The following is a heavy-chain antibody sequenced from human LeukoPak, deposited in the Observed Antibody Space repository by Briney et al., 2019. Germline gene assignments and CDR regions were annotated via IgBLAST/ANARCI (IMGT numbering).Heavy chain of an antibody. Sequence: GGSLRLSCAASGVTLTSYAMSWARQAPGKGLEWVSGISSSGSGGNTYYADSVKGRFTISRDNSKNTLYVQVNSLGTEDTAAYYCAKGSYYDSSGSFYFDYWGQGTLVTVSS. V-gene: IGHV3-23*01. CDR2: ISSSGSGGNT. CDR3: AKGSYYDSSGSFYFDY. D-gene: IGHD3-22*01. J-gene: IGHJ4*02. CDR1: GVTLTSYA.